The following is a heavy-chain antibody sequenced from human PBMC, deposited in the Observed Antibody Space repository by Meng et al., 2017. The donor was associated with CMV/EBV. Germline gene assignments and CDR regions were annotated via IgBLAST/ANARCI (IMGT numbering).Heavy chain of an antibody. J-gene: IGHJ5*02. CDR2: INHSGST. CDR1: GGSFSGYY. CDR3: ARGVGGWFDP. D-gene: IGHD1-26*01. V-gene: IGHV4-34*01. Sequence: QVQLQKWGAGLLKPSETLSLTCAGYGGSFSGYYWSWIRQPPGKGLEWIGEINHSGSTNYNPSLKSRVTISVDTSKNQFSLKLSSVTAADTAVYYCARGVGGWFDPWGQGTLVTVSS.